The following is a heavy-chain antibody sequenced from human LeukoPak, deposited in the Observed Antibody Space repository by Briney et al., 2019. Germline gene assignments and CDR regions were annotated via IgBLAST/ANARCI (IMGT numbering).Heavy chain of an antibody. D-gene: IGHD2-2*01. J-gene: IGHJ4*02. V-gene: IGHV1-2*02. Sequence: ASVKVSCEASGYTFTGYYMHWVRQAPGQGLEWMGWINPNSGGTNYAQKFQGRVTMTRDTSISTAYMELSRLRSDDTAVYYCAAIGYCSSTSCPTSVRSPYYFDYWGQGTLVTVSS. CDR3: AAIGYCSSTSCPTSVRSPYYFDY. CDR1: GYTFTGYY. CDR2: INPNSGGT.